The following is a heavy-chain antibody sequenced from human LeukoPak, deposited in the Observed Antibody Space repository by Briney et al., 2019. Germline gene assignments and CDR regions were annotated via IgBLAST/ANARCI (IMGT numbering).Heavy chain of an antibody. CDR3: AGVTMVRGVPPDY. V-gene: IGHV3-53*01. Sequence: GGSLRLSCAASGFTVSSNYMSWVRQAPGKGLEWVSVIYSGGSTYYADSVKGRFTISRDNSKNTLYLQMNSLRAEDTAVYYCAGVTMVRGVPPDYWGQGTLVTVSS. CDR2: IYSGGST. J-gene: IGHJ4*02. CDR1: GFTVSSNY. D-gene: IGHD3-10*01.